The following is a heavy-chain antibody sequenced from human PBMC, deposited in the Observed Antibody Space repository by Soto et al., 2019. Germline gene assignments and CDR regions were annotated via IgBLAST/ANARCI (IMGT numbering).Heavy chain of an antibody. CDR2: ITSGSTYK. Sequence: EVQLVESGGGLVKPGGSLRLSCAASGFDFSDYVMNWVRQAPGKGLEWVSSITSGSTYKYSADSKKGPFTISRDNAQNLLCLEMNSLRVEDTAVYYCAREGVTVKVAGRDYFYYFGLDVWGHGTTVTVSS. J-gene: IGHJ6*02. CDR1: GFDFSDYV. V-gene: IGHV3-21*06. D-gene: IGHD6-13*01. CDR3: AREGVTVKVAGRDYFYYFGLDV.